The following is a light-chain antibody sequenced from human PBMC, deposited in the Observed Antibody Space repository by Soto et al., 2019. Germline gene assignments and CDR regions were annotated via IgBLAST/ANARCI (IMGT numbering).Light chain of an antibody. CDR3: SSSAGSNNLV. Sequence: QSVLTQPPSASGSPGQSVTISCTGTSSDVGGYNYVSWYQQHPGKAPKLMIYEVSKRPSGVPDRFSGSKSGNTASLTVSGLEAEDEADYYSSSSAGSNNLVFGAGTKLTVL. J-gene: IGLJ2*01. V-gene: IGLV2-8*01. CDR2: EVS. CDR1: SSDVGGYNY.